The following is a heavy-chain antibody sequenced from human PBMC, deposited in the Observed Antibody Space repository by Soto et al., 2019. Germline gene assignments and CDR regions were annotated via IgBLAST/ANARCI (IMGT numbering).Heavy chain of an antibody. CDR1: GYSFAGYW. V-gene: IGHV5-10-1*01. D-gene: IGHD3-22*01. CDR3: ARQIYDSDTGPNFQYYFDS. J-gene: IGHJ4*02. Sequence: GESLKISCKGYGYSFAGYWITWVRQKPGKGLEWMGRIDPSDSQTYYSPSFRGHVTISVTKSITTVFLQWSSLRASDTAMYYCARQIYDSDTGPNFQYYFDSWGQGTPVTVSS. CDR2: IDPSDSQT.